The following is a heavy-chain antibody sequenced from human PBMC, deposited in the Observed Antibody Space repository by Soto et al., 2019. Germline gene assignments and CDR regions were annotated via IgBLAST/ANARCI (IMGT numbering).Heavy chain of an antibody. Sequence: QVQLVQSGAEVKKPGASVKVSCKASGYTFTSYDINWVRQATGQGLEWMGWMNPNSGNTGYAQKFQGRVTMTRDTSTXTAYRELSSLGSEDTAVYYCGRVGLGAAWYQWFGPGGQGTLVTVSS. CDR1: GYTFTSYD. CDR3: GRVGLGAAWYQWFGP. V-gene: IGHV1-8*01. J-gene: IGHJ5*02. CDR2: MNPNSGNT. D-gene: IGHD6-13*01.